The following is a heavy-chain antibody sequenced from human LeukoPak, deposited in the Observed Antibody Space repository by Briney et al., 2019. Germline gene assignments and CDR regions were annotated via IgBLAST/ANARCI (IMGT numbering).Heavy chain of an antibody. CDR1: Y. V-gene: IGHV4-31*02. Sequence: YWIGWVRQMPGKGLEWIGYIYYSGSTYYNPSLKSRVTISLDMSKNKFSLNLTSVNVADTAVYYCARAGGYSGYAPNWGQGTLVTVSS. CDR3: ARAGGYSGYAPN. CDR2: IYYSGST. D-gene: IGHD5-12*01. J-gene: IGHJ4*02.